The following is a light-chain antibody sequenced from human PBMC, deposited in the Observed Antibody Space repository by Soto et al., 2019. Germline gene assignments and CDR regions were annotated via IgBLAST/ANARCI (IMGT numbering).Light chain of an antibody. J-gene: IGLJ1*01. CDR2: EVS. Sequence: QSALTHPASVTGAPLHSITISCTGTSSDVGSYNLVSWYQQHPGKAPKLMIYEVSKRPSGVSNRFSGSKSGNTASLTISGLQAEDEADYYCCSYAGSSTFYVFGTGTKVTVL. CDR1: SSDVGSYNL. CDR3: CSYAGSSTFYV. V-gene: IGLV2-23*02.